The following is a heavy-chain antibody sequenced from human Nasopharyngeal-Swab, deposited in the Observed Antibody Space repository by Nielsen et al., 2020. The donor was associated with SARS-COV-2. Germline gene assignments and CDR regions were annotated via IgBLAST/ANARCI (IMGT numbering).Heavy chain of an antibody. D-gene: IGHD2-2*01. CDR2: IYYSGST. CDR3: ARDAAGYCSSTSCYAGTGMDV. Sequence: WIRQPPGKGLEWIGYIYYSGSTYYNPSLKSRVTISVDTSENQFSLKLSSVTAADTAVYYCARDAAGYCSSTSCYAGTGMDVWGQGTTVTVSS. V-gene: IGHV4-30-4*01. J-gene: IGHJ6*02.